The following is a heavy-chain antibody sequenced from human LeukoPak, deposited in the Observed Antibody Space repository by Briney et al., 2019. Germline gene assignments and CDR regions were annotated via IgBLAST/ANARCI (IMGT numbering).Heavy chain of an antibody. CDR1: GGSISSSSYY. D-gene: IGHD3-10*01. CDR3: ARGVEATSGSWLDP. J-gene: IGHJ5*02. Sequence: PSETLSLTCTVSGGSISSSSYYWVWIRQPPGKGLEWVGSIYYSGSTYYNPSLKSRVTISVATSNNQFSLKLSSVTAADTAVYYCARGVEATSGSWLDPWGQGTLVTVSS. V-gene: IGHV4-39*01. CDR2: IYYSGST.